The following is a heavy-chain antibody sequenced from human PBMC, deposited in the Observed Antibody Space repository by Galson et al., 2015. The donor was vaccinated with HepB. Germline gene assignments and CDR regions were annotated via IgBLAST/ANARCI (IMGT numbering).Heavy chain of an antibody. D-gene: IGHD3-3*01. CDR2: LNSGGKT. CDR3: AGWRGAQSEFDH. CDR1: GFTFSNYG. V-gene: IGHV3-23*01. Sequence: SLRLSCAASGFTFSNYGMAWVRQAPGKGLEWVSHLNSGGKTEDAESVKGRFTISRDSSKRTLYLQMNSLRVEDTAIYYCAGWRGAQSEFDHWGQGTLVTVSS. J-gene: IGHJ4*02.